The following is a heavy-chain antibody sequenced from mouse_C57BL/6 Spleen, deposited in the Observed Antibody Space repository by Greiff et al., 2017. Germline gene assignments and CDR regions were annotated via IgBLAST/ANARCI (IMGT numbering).Heavy chain of an antibody. V-gene: IGHV5-16*01. Sequence: EVKLMESEGGLVQPGSSMKLSCTASGFTFSDYYMAWVRQVPEKGLEWVANINYDGSSTYYLASLKSRFIISRDNAKNILYLQMSSLKSEDTATYYCAREDYGSSYDYAMDYWGQGTSGTVAS. CDR3: AREDYGSSYDYAMDY. D-gene: IGHD1-1*01. CDR2: INYDGSST. J-gene: IGHJ4*01. CDR1: GFTFSDYY.